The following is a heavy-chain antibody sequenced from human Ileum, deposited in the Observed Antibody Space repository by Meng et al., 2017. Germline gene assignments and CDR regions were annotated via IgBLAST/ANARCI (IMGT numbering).Heavy chain of an antibody. Sequence: QLQLMHWGAGMLKPSETLSLTCNVYADSFTDYYWNWIRQPPGKGLEWIGEIHYSGSTNYNPSLESRVTISEDTSQKQFSLRLSSVTAADTAVYYCARRIRGGSYLGWGQGTLVTVSS. V-gene: IGHV4-34*01. J-gene: IGHJ4*02. CDR2: IHYSGST. CDR1: ADSFTDYY. D-gene: IGHD1-26*01. CDR3: ARRIRGGSYLG.